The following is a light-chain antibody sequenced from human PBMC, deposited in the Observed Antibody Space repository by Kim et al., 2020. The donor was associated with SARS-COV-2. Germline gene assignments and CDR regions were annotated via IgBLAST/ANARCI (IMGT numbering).Light chain of an antibody. Sequence: SIGDRVTIPCRASQSISDWLAWYQQKPGRAPKLLIYKASRLDSGVPSRFSGSGSGTEFSLTISSLQPDDFATYYCQQYRTYPPLTFGGGTKVDIK. CDR1: QSISDW. V-gene: IGKV1-5*03. J-gene: IGKJ4*01. CDR3: QQYRTYPPLT. CDR2: KAS.